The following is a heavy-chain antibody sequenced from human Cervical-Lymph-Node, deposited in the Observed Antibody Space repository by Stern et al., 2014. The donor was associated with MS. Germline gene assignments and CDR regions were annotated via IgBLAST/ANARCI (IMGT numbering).Heavy chain of an antibody. CDR3: TRDRRHVDTIGGYFFDN. D-gene: IGHD2-8*01. CDR2: IIPILGTP. J-gene: IGHJ4*02. Sequence: VQLVESGAEVMKPGSSVKVSCKASGGTFIRYAISWVRQAPGQGLEWMGGIIPILGTPNYAQKFQGRVTISADESTTTVYMELSSLSSEDTALYYCTRDRRHVDTIGGYFFDNWGQGTMVTVSS. V-gene: IGHV1-69*01. CDR1: GGTFIRYA.